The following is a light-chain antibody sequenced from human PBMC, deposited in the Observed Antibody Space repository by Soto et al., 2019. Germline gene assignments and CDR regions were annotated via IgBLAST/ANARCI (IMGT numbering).Light chain of an antibody. CDR1: SSDVGGYNY. J-gene: IGLJ1*01. CDR3: SSYTRISTRYV. Sequence: QSALTQPASVSGSPGQSITISCTGTSSDVGGYNYVSWYQQHPGKAPKLMIYEVSNRPSGVSNRFSGSKSGNTASLTISGLQAEDEADYYCSSYTRISTRYVFGTGTKVTVL. CDR2: EVS. V-gene: IGLV2-14*01.